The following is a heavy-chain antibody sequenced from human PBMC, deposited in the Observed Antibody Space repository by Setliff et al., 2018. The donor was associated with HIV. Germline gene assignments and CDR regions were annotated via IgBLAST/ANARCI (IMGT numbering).Heavy chain of an antibody. D-gene: IGHD2-15*01. Sequence: SVKVSCKASGGTFSSYAISWVRQAPGQGLEWMGGIIPIFGTANYAQKFQGRVTITTDESTSTAYMELSSLRSEDTAVYYCAKDGCSGGSCYFDYWGQGTLVTVSS. J-gene: IGHJ4*02. V-gene: IGHV1-69*05. CDR2: IIPIFGTA. CDR3: AKDGCSGGSCYFDY. CDR1: GGTFSSYA.